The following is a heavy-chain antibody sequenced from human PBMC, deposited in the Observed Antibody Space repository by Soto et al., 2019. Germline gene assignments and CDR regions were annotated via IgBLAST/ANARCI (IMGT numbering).Heavy chain of an antibody. J-gene: IGHJ6*02. CDR2: IYDGSNK. D-gene: IGHD3-3*01. V-gene: IGHV3-30*18. CDR1: GFTFSSYG. CDR3: AKEVWSGPLDV. Sequence: QVQLVESGGGVVQPGRSLRLSCAASGFTFSSYGMHWVRQAPGKGLEWVAVIYDGSNKYYADSVKGRFTISRDNSKNTVYTQMNSLRAEDTAVYYCAKEVWSGPLDVWGQGTTVTVSS.